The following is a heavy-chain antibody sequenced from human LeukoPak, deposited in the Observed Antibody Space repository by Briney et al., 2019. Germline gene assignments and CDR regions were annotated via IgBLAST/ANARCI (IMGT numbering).Heavy chain of an antibody. CDR1: VGSFSGYY. V-gene: IGHV4-34*01. J-gene: IGHJ4*02. D-gene: IGHD3-16*02. Sequence: SETLSLTCAVCVGSFSGYYWSWIRQPPGKGREGMGEINHCGSTNYNPSLKSRVTISVDTSKNQFSLKLSYVTAADTAVYYSARTGNGYYDYVWGSYRPPYYFDYWGQGTLVTVSS. CDR2: INHCGST. CDR3: ARTGNGYYDYVWGSYRPPYYFDY.